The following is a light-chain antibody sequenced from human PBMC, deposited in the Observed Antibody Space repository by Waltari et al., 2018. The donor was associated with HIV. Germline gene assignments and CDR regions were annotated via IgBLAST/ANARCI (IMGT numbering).Light chain of an antibody. CDR2: TTN. V-gene: IGLV8-61*01. Sequence: QTVVTQEPSFSVSPGGTVTLPCGLSSGSVSTSYYPSRYQQTPGQAPRTLIYTTNTRSSGVPDRFSGSILGNKAALTITGAQADDESDYYCVLYMGSGIWVFGGGTKLTVL. CDR3: VLYMGSGIWV. CDR1: SGSVSTSYY. J-gene: IGLJ3*02.